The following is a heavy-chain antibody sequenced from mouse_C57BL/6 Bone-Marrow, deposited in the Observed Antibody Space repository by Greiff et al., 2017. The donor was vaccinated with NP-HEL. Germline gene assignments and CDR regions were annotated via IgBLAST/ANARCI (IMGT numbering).Heavy chain of an antibody. CDR3: AGGAY. Sequence: QVQLKQSGAELVKPGASVKISCKASGYAFSSYWMNWVKQRPGKGLEWIGQIYPGDGDTNYNGKFKDKASLTADTSSSTAYMPLSSLTSEDSAIYFCAGGAYWGQGTLVTVSA. CDR1: GYAFSSYW. V-gene: IGHV1-80*01. J-gene: IGHJ3*01. CDR2: IYPGDGDT.